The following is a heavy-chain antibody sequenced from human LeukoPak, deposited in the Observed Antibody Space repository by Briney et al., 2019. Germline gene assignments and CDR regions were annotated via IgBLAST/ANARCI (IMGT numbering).Heavy chain of an antibody. D-gene: IGHD3-22*01. J-gene: IGHJ4*02. V-gene: IGHV3-20*04. CDR3: ARVTVYYDSSGYFDY. CDR1: GFIFDNYG. CDR2: INWNGAGT. Sequence: GGSLRLSCAASGFIFDNYGMSWVRQAPGKGLEWVSGINWNGAGTGYADSVKGRFTISRDKAKNSLYLQMNSLRAEDTALYYCARVTVYYDSSGYFDYWAREPWSPSPQ.